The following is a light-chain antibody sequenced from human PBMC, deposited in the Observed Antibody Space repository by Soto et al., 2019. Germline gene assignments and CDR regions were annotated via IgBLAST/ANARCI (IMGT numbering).Light chain of an antibody. J-gene: IGKJ5*01. Sequence: EIVLTQSTGGLCFLSGERATLSCRASQSVSSSYLAWYQQKPGQAPRPLIYGASSRATGIPDRFIGSEYGTDFILIMCRLETEDFAVYYYHQYGSAAITIGQGTRLEIK. V-gene: IGKV3-20*01. CDR3: HQYGSAAIT. CDR2: GAS. CDR1: QSVSSSY.